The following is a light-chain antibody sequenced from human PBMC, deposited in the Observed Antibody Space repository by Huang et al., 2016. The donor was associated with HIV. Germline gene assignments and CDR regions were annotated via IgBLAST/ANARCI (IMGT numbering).Light chain of an antibody. CDR3: QQYHSLLPIT. V-gene: IGKV1-33*01. Sequence: DIQMTQSPSSLSASVGARVTITCQASQDIRHYLNWYQQKPGKPPKVLIYNSSNLETGVPSRFSGGGSGTDFTFTIISLHPEDLATYYCQQYHSLLPITFGQGTRLEI. CDR1: QDIRHY. J-gene: IGKJ5*01. CDR2: NSS.